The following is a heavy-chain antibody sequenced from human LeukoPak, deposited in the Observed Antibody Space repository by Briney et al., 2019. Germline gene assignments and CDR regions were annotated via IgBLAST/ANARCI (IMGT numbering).Heavy chain of an antibody. J-gene: IGHJ4*02. V-gene: IGHV3-7*01. CDR2: IKQDGSEK. Sequence: GGSLRLSCVASGFTFSSYSMNWVRQAPGKGLEWVANIKQDGSEKYYVDSVKGRFTISRDNAKNALYLQMNSLRAEDTAVYYCARVSIAVAAGDYWGQGTLVTVSS. CDR1: GFTFSSYS. CDR3: ARVSIAVAAGDY. D-gene: IGHD6-19*01.